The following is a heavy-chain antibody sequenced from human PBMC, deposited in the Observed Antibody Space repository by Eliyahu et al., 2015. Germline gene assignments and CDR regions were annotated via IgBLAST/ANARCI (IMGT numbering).Heavy chain of an antibody. Sequence: QVQLVESGGGVVQPGRSLRLXCAASGFPFXSYGMHWVRQAPGKGLEWVAVIWYDGSNKYYADXVKGRFTISRDNSKNTLYLQMNSLRAEDTAVYYCAREVATVGSNYFDYWGQGTLVTVSS. CDR1: GFPFXSYG. CDR2: IWYDGSNK. CDR3: AREVATVGSNYFDY. D-gene: IGHD4-23*01. V-gene: IGHV3-33*01. J-gene: IGHJ4*02.